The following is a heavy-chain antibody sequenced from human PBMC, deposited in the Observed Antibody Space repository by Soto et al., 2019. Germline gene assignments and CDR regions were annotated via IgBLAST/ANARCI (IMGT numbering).Heavy chain of an antibody. CDR2: IKQDGSEK. V-gene: IGHV3-7*03. CDR1: GFTFSSYW. D-gene: IGHD6-13*01. CDR3: AREGYSSSWYGGYYYYGMDV. Sequence: PGGSLRLSCAASGFTFSSYWMSWVRQAPGKGLEWVANIKQDGSEKYYVDSVKGRFTISRDNAKNSLYLQMNSLRAEDTAVYYCAREGYSSSWYGGYYYYGMDVWGQGTTVTVSS. J-gene: IGHJ6*02.